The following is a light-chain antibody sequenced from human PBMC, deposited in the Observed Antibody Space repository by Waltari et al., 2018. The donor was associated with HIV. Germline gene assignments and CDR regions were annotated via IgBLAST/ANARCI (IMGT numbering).Light chain of an antibody. Sequence: EIVMTQSPATLSVSPGERATLSCRASQSVSSNLAWYQQKPGQAPRLSIYGASTRATGIPARFSGSGSGTEFTLTISSLQSEDFAVYYCQQYNNWPPVTFGQGTKVEIK. CDR2: GAS. V-gene: IGKV3-15*01. CDR3: QQYNNWPPVT. J-gene: IGKJ1*01. CDR1: QSVSSN.